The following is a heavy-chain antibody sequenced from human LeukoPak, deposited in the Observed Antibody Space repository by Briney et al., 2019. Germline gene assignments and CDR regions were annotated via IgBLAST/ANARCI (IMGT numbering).Heavy chain of an antibody. V-gene: IGHV4-59*01. CDR1: GGSISSYY. CDR3: ARGLWFAREYYFDY. J-gene: IGHJ4*02. D-gene: IGHD3-10*01. Sequence: PSETLSLTCTASGGSISSYYWSWIRQPPGKGLEWIGYIYYSGSTNYNPSLKSRVTISVDTSKNQFSLKLSSVTAADTTVYYCARGLWFAREYYFDYWGQGTLVTVSS. CDR2: IYYSGST.